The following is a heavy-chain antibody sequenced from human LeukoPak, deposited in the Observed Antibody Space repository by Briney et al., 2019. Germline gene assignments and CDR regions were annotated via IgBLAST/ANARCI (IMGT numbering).Heavy chain of an antibody. J-gene: IGHJ4*02. CDR2: ISRTGNYI. Sequence: GGSLRLSCAASGFTFSRYNMNWVRQAPGKGLEWFSSISRTGNYIYYADSVKGRFTISRDNAQNSLFLQMNSLRVEDTAVYYCARVLETDCSGGSCYSGLDYWGQGTLVTVSS. CDR1: GFTFSRYN. V-gene: IGHV3-21*01. D-gene: IGHD2-15*01. CDR3: ARVLETDCSGGSCYSGLDY.